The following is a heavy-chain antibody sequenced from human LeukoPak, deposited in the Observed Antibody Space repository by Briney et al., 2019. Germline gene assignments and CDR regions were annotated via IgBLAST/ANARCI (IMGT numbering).Heavy chain of an antibody. CDR1: GYSFTSYW. J-gene: IGHJ5*02. V-gene: IGHV5-51*01. CDR2: IYPGDSDT. D-gene: IGHD6-13*01. Sequence: GESLKISCKGSGYSFTSYWIGWVRQMPGKGLEWMGIIYPGDSDTRYSPSFQGQVTISADKSISSAYLQWSSLKASDTAMYYCARLRVSSSFPDGWFDPWGQGTLVTVSS. CDR3: ARLRVSSSFPDGWFDP.